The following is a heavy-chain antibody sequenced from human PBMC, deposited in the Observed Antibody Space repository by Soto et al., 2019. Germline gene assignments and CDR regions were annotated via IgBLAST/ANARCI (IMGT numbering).Heavy chain of an antibody. D-gene: IGHD3-10*01. Sequence: QVRLVESGGGVVQPGGSLRVSCVASGFIFSAYWMQWARQAPGKGLEWVAEIWYDASNKYYGDSVKGRFVISRDNSNNMLYLTMNSLSVEDTAVYYWERVGMDLTTNYYYGMDVWGQGTTVTVSS. CDR3: ERVGMDLTTNYYYGMDV. J-gene: IGHJ6*02. CDR2: IWYDASNK. CDR1: GFIFSAYW. V-gene: IGHV3-33*01.